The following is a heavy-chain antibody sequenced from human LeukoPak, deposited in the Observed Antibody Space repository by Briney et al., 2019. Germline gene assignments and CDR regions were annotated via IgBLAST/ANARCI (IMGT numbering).Heavy chain of an antibody. Sequence: SETLSLTCTVSGGSISSYYWSWIRQPPGKGLEWIGYIYYSGSTNYNPSLKSQVTISVDTSKNQFSLKLSSVTAADTAVYYCASVDIVTHDAFDIWGQGTMVTVSS. CDR1: GGSISSYY. V-gene: IGHV4-59*01. CDR2: IYYSGST. J-gene: IGHJ3*02. CDR3: ASVDIVTHDAFDI. D-gene: IGHD5-12*01.